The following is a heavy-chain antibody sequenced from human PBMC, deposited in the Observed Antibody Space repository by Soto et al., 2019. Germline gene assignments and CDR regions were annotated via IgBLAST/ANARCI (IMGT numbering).Heavy chain of an antibody. V-gene: IGHV3-23*01. Sequence: EVQLLESGGGLVQPGGSLRLSCAASGFTFSSYAMSWVRQAPGKGLEWVSAISGSGGSTYYADSVKGRFTISRDNSKNTLYLQMNSLRAEDKAVYYCAKGREVVVVAATHWGQGTLVTVSS. CDR1: GFTFSSYA. CDR3: AKGREVVVVAATH. CDR2: ISGSGGST. J-gene: IGHJ4*02. D-gene: IGHD2-15*01.